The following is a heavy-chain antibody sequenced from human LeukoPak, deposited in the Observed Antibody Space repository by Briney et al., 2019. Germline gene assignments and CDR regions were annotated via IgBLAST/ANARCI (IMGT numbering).Heavy chain of an antibody. Sequence: GGSLRLSCEASGFTFNSNGMSWVPQAPGKGLEWVSAISGSGYTTYYADSVKGRFTISRDNSENTLYLQMNSLRAEDTAVYYCAKSSGYGDYGYYYYYMDVWGKGTTVTISS. CDR2: ISGSGYTT. CDR1: GFTFNSNG. J-gene: IGHJ6*03. V-gene: IGHV3-23*01. D-gene: IGHD4-17*01. CDR3: AKSSGYGDYGYYYYYMDV.